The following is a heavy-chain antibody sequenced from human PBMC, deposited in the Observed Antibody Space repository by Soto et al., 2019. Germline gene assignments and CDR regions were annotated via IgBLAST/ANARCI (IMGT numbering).Heavy chain of an antibody. CDR1: GYTFTGYY. CDR2: INPNSGGT. J-gene: IGHJ5*02. CDR3: ARGRGDHCSSTSCYTNWFDP. V-gene: IGHV1-2*02. D-gene: IGHD2-2*02. Sequence: ASVKVSCKASGYTFTGYYMHWVRQAPGQGLEWMGWINPNSGGTNYAQKFQGRVTMTRDTSISTAYMELSRLRSDDTAVYYCARGRGDHCSSTSCYTNWFDPWGQGTLVTAPQ.